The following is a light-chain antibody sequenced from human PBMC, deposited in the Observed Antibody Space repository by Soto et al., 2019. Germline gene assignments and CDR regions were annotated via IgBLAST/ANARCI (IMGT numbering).Light chain of an antibody. Sequence: DIQMTQSPSSLSTSVGDRVTITCRASQGISNYLAWYQQKPGKVPKLLIYAASTLQSGVPSRFSGSGSGTDFTLTTSSLQPEDVATYYCQKYNSATWTFGQRTKVDIX. CDR3: QKYNSATWT. V-gene: IGKV1-27*01. CDR2: AAS. J-gene: IGKJ1*01. CDR1: QGISNY.